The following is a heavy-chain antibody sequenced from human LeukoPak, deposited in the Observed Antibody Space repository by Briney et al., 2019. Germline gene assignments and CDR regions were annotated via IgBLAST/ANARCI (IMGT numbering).Heavy chain of an antibody. CDR3: ARGQGGSGSQHNWFDP. CDR2: IYTSGST. CDR1: GGSISSGSYY. J-gene: IGHJ5*02. D-gene: IGHD3-10*01. Sequence: PSQTLSLTCTVSGGSISSGSYYWSWIRQPAGKGLEWIGRIYTSGSTNYNPSLKSRVTISVDTSKNQFSLKLSSVTAADTAVYYCARGQGGSGSQHNWFDPWGQGTLVTVSS. V-gene: IGHV4-61*02.